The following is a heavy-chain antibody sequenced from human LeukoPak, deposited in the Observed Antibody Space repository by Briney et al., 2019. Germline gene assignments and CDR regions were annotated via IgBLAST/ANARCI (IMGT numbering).Heavy chain of an antibody. V-gene: IGHV1-18*01. CDR2: ISAYNGNT. J-gene: IGHJ6*02. CDR3: ARDVGYCSSTSCYTAYDYYYYGMDV. Sequence: ASVKVSCKASGYTFTSYGISWVRQAPGQGLEWMGWISAYNGNTNYAQKLQGRVTMTTDTSTSTAYMELRSLRSDDTAVYYCARDVGYCSSTSCYTAYDYYYYGMDVWGQGTTVTVSS. D-gene: IGHD2-2*02. CDR1: GYTFTSYG.